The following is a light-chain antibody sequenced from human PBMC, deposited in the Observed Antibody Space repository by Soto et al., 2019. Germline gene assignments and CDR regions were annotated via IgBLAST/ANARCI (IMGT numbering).Light chain of an antibody. J-gene: IGLJ1*01. V-gene: IGLV2-11*01. Sequence: QSVLTQPRSVSGSPGQSVTISCTGTSSDGGGYNYVSWYQQHPGKAPKLMIYDVSKRPSGVPDRFSGSKSGNTASLTISGLQAEDEADYYCCSYEGSYTSLYVFGTGTKVTGL. CDR1: SSDGGGYNY. CDR3: CSYEGSYTSLYV. CDR2: DVS.